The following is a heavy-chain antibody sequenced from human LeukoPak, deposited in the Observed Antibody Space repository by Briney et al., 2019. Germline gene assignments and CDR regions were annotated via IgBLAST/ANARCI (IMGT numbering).Heavy chain of an antibody. D-gene: IGHD3-22*01. V-gene: IGHV4-39*01. J-gene: IGHJ4*02. Sequence: SETLSLTCTVSGDSISSSSYYWGWIRQPPGKGLEWIGSIYYSGSTYYNPSLKSRVTISVDTSKNQFSLKLSSVTAADTAVYYCARSITMTQGVFDYWGQGTLVTVSS. CDR3: ARSITMTQGVFDY. CDR2: IYYSGST. CDR1: GDSISSSSYY.